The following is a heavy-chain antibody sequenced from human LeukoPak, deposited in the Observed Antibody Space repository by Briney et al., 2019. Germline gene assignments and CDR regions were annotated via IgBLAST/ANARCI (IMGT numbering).Heavy chain of an antibody. CDR2: IKPDGSEK. J-gene: IGHJ4*02. V-gene: IGHV3-7*01. CDR1: GFTFSRYW. D-gene: IGHD3-10*01. Sequence: PGGSLRLSCAASGFTFSRYWMRWVRQAPGKGLEWVANIKPDGSEKYYVDSVKGRFTISRDNAKNSLYLQMNSLRAEDTAVYYCARVYYYTSGSRWGDYFDYWGQGTLVTVSS. CDR3: ARVYYYTSGSRWGDYFDY.